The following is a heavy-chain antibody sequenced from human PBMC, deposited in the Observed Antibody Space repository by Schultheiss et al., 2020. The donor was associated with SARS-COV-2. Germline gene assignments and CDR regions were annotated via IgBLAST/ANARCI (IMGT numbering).Heavy chain of an antibody. V-gene: IGHV3-7*03. D-gene: IGHD6-19*01. CDR3: ARDREPSTSGWPPFYYYYYMDV. J-gene: IGHJ6*03. Sequence: GGSLRLSCAASGFTFSSYWMSWVRQAPGKGLEWVANIKQDGSEKYYVDSVKGRFTISRDNAKNSLYLQMNSLRAEDTAVYYCARDREPSTSGWPPFYYYYYMDVWGKGTTVTVSS. CDR2: IKQDGSEK. CDR1: GFTFSSYW.